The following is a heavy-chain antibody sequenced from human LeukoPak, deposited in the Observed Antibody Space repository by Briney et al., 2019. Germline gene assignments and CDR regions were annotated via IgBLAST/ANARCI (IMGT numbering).Heavy chain of an antibody. CDR2: ISGSGGRT. D-gene: IGHD6-13*01. Sequence: PGGSLRLSCAGSGSTFGSYAMSWVRQAPGKGLEWVSGISGSGGRTFYADFVRGRFTISRDNSKKTLYLQMNSLRGEDTAVYYCAEERAAQGIPYFDHWGQGTLVTVSS. V-gene: IGHV3-23*01. CDR1: GSTFGSYA. J-gene: IGHJ4*02. CDR3: AEERAAQGIPYFDH.